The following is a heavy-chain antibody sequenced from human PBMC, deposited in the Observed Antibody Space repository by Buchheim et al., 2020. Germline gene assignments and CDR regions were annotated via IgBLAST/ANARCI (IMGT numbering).Heavy chain of an antibody. J-gene: IGHJ6*02. D-gene: IGHD3-16*02. V-gene: IGHV4-31*03. CDR2: IYYSGGT. Sequence: QVQLQESGPGLVKPSQTLSLTCTVSGGSISSGGYYWSWIRQHPGKGLEWIGYIYYSGGTYYNPSLKSRVTISVDTSKNQFSLKLSSVTAADTAVYYCARTSPNDYVWGSYRTNYGMDVWGQGTT. CDR3: ARTSPNDYVWGSYRTNYGMDV. CDR1: GGSISSGGYY.